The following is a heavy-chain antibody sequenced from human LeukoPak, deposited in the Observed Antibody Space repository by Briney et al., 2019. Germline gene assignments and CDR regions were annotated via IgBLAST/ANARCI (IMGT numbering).Heavy chain of an antibody. CDR3: ARGALDIVVVPAAHKGYNWFDP. Sequence: SETLSLTCAVYGGSFSGYYWSWIRQPPGKGLEWIGEINHSGSTNYNPSLKSRVIISVDTSKNQFSLKLSSVTAADTAVYYCARGALDIVVVPAAHKGYNWFDPWGQGTLVTVSS. CDR2: INHSGST. CDR1: GGSFSGYY. J-gene: IGHJ5*02. V-gene: IGHV4-34*01. D-gene: IGHD2-2*01.